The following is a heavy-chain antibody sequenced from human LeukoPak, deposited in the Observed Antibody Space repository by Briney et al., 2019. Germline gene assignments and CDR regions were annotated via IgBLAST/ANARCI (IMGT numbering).Heavy chain of an antibody. V-gene: IGHV7-4-1*02. CDR3: ARLSSPYSYYYYYMDV. Sequence: ASVKVSCKASGYTFTSYAMNWVRQAPGQGLEWMGWINTNTGNPTYAQGFTGRFVFSLDTSVSTAYLQISSLKAEDTAVYYCARLSSPYSYYYYYMDVWGKGTTVTVSS. J-gene: IGHJ6*03. D-gene: IGHD2-15*01. CDR2: INTNTGNP. CDR1: GYTFTSYA.